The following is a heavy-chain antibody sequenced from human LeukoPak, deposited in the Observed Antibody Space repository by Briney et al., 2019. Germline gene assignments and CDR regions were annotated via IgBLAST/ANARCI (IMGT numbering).Heavy chain of an antibody. Sequence: GGSLRLSCAASRFTFSSFNMNWVRQAPGKGLEWVSAISGSGGSTYYADSVKGRLTISRDNSKNTLYLQMNSLRAEDTAVYYCATNYGSGSYYKPFDYWGQGTLVTVSS. CDR3: ATNYGSGSYYKPFDY. CDR1: RFTFSSFN. J-gene: IGHJ4*02. D-gene: IGHD3-10*01. V-gene: IGHV3-23*01. CDR2: ISGSGGST.